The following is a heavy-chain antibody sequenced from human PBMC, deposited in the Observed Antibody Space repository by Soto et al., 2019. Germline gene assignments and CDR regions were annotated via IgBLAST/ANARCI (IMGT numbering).Heavy chain of an antibody. Sequence: GGSLRLSCAASGFTFSSYAMSWVRQAPGKGLEWVSTISGSGGSTYYADSVKGRFTISRDNSKNTLYLQMNSPRAEDTAVYYCASTPPVLRYFDWSPPVWGQGTLVPVSS. CDR3: ASTPPVLRYFDWSPPV. V-gene: IGHV3-23*01. CDR1: GFTFSSYA. J-gene: IGHJ4*02. CDR2: ISGSGGST. D-gene: IGHD3-9*01.